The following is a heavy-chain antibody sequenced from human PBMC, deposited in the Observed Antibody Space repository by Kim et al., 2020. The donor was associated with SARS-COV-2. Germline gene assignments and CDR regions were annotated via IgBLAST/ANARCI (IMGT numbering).Heavy chain of an antibody. D-gene: IGHD2-8*01. Sequence: RFTISRDSAKNALYLQMNSLRAEDTAVYYCAREFDCTNGVCFLDYYGMDVWGQGTTVTVSS. V-gene: IGHV3-74*01. J-gene: IGHJ6*02. CDR3: AREFDCTNGVCFLDYYGMDV.